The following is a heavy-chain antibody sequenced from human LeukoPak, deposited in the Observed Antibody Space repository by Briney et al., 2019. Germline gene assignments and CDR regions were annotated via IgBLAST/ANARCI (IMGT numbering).Heavy chain of an antibody. CDR2: ISGYNGNT. CDR1: GYTFNKYG. V-gene: IGHV1-18*01. J-gene: IGHJ6*02. D-gene: IGHD2-2*01. Sequence: ASVKVSCKASGYTFNKYGVSWVRQAPVQGLEWMGWISGYNGNTDYAQKFQDRVTMTTDTSTSTVYLELRSLRSDDTAVYYCARSVHVKSYCNTISCSGEGMDVWGQGTTAIVSS. CDR3: ARSVHVKSYCNTISCSGEGMDV.